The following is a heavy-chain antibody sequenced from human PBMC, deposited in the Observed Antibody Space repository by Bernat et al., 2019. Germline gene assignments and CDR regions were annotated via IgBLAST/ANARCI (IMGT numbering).Heavy chain of an antibody. D-gene: IGHD5-18*01. V-gene: IGHV3-30*03. CDR3: ARLDVDTTDAFDI. J-gene: IGHJ3*02. Sequence: QVQLVESGGGVVQPGRSLRLSCAASGFTFSSYGMHWVRQAPGKGLEWVAVISYDGSNKYYADSVKGRFTISRDNSKTTLYLQMNSLRAEDTAVYYCARLDVDTTDAFDIWGQGTMVTVSS. CDR1: GFTFSSYG. CDR2: ISYDGSNK.